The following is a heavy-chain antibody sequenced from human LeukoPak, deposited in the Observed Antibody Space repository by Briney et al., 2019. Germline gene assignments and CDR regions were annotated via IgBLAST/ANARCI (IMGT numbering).Heavy chain of an antibody. CDR2: ISATKDGT. J-gene: IGHJ4*02. D-gene: IGHD2-8*01. CDR3: TTNPYFDY. V-gene: IGHV3-23*01. Sequence: GGSLRLSCAASGFTFSSYSMNWVRQAPGKGLEWVSAISATKDGTYYADSVKGRFTISRDNSKNTLYLQMSNLRAEDTAVYYCTTNPYFDYWGQGALVTVSS. CDR1: GFTFSSYS.